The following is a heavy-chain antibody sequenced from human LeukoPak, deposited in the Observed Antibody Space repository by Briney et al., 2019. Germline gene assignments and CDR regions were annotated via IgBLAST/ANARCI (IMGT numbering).Heavy chain of an antibody. J-gene: IGHJ4*02. CDR2: IYSGGST. CDR1: RFTFSNYW. Sequence: GGSLRLSCAASRFTFSNYWMSWVRQAPGKGLEWVSVIYSGGSTYYADSVKGRFTISRDNSKNTLYLQMNSLRAEDTAVYYCARSRGGLDYWGQGTLVTVSS. D-gene: IGHD3-16*01. CDR3: ARSRGGLDY. V-gene: IGHV3-53*01.